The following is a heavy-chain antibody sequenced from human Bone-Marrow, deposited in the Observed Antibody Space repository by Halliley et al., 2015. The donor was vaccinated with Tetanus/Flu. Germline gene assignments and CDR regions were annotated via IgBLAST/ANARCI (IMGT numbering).Heavy chain of an antibody. CDR3: AGHLATRGTRGFDS. J-gene: IGHJ4*02. CDR2: IYHGGPP. Sequence: TLSLTCAVSGGSITTSNWWSWVRQPPGKGLEWIGEIYHGGPPNYDPALESRVTISVDKSNNQFSLRLTSLTAADTAVYFCAGHLATRGTRGFDSWGQGALVTVSS. CDR1: GGSITTSNW. D-gene: IGHD3-10*01. V-gene: IGHV4-4*01.